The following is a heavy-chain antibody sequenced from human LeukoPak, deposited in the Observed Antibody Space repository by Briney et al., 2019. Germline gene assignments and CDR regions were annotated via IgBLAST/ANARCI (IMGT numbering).Heavy chain of an antibody. CDR3: AKNTRYCSSTSCYSNWFDP. CDR1: GLTFSGRA. J-gene: IGHJ5*02. Sequence: GGSLRLSCAVSGLTFSGRAMTWVRQAPGKGLEWVSAISGSGGSTYYADSVKGRFTISRDNSKNTLYLQMNSLRAEDTAVYYCAKNTRYCSSTSCYSNWFDPWGQGTLVTVSS. CDR2: ISGSGGST. V-gene: IGHV3-23*01. D-gene: IGHD2-2*01.